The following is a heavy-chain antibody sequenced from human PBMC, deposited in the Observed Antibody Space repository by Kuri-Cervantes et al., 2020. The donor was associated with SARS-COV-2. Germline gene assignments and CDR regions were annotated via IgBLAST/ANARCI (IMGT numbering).Heavy chain of an antibody. V-gene: IGHV3-21*01. J-gene: IGHJ4*02. D-gene: IGHD6-6*01. Sequence: GESLKISCAASGFTFSSYWMSWVRQAPGKGLEWVSSISSSSSYIYYADSVKGRFTTSRDNAKNSLYLQMNSLRAEDTAVYYCARVPIAAPDYWGQGTLVTVSS. CDR2: ISSSSSYI. CDR3: ARVPIAAPDY. CDR1: GFTFSSYW.